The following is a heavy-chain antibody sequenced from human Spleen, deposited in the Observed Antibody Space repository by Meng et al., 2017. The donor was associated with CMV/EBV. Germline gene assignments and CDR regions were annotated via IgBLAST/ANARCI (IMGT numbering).Heavy chain of an antibody. Sequence: GESLKISCAASGLTFSTYWMSWVRQAPGKGLEWVANIKHDGREKYYVDSVKGRFTISRDNAKNSLYLQMNSLRAEDTALYYCAKARSLRYYYYGMDVWGQGTTVTVSS. CDR1: GLTFSTYW. CDR3: AKARSLRYYYYGMDV. J-gene: IGHJ6*02. CDR2: IKHDGREK. V-gene: IGHV3-7*03.